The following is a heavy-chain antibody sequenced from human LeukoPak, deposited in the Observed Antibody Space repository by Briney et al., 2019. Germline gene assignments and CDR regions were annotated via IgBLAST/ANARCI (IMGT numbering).Heavy chain of an antibody. CDR1: GYTFITYS. CDR2: INPSGGST. Sequence: ASVKVSCKASGYTFITYSMHWVRQAPGQGLEWMGIINPSGGSTSFAQKFQGRVTMTRDTSTSTVYMELSSLRSEDTAVYYCARGALAMVRGVYNDAFDIWGQGTMVTVSS. D-gene: IGHD3-10*01. CDR3: ARGALAMVRGVYNDAFDI. J-gene: IGHJ3*02. V-gene: IGHV1-46*01.